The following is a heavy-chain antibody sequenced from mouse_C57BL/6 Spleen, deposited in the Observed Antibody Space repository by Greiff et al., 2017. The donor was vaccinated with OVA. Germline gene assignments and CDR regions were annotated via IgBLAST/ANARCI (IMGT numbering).Heavy chain of an antibody. Sequence: QVQLQQPGAELVKPGASVKVSCKASGYTFTSYWMHWVKQRPGQGLEWIGRIHPSDSDTNSNQKFNGKATLTVDKSSSTAYKQLSSLISENSAVYYDAITHRSKRGDYYDMDYWGQGTTVTVSS. CDR3: AITHRSKRGDYYDMDY. J-gene: IGHJ4*01. CDR1: GYTFTSYW. D-gene: IGHD2-14*01. CDR2: IHPSDSDT. V-gene: IGHV1-74*01.